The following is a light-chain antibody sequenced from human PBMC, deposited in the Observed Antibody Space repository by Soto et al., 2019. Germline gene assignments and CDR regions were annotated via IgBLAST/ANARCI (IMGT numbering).Light chain of an antibody. CDR1: SSDIGNYDY. Sequence: QSVLTQPRSVSGSLGQSVTISCAGTSSDIGNYDYVSWYQQYPGKVPKLIIYHISKRPSGVPDRFSGSKSGYTASLTISGLQAEDEAYYYCCSYAGSYTFARNVFGTGTKVTVL. V-gene: IGLV2-11*01. CDR2: HIS. CDR3: CSYAGSYTFARNV. J-gene: IGLJ1*01.